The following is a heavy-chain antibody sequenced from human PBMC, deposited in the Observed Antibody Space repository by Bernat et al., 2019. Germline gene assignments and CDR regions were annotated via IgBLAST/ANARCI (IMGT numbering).Heavy chain of an antibody. J-gene: IGHJ5*02. D-gene: IGHD2-8*02. CDR2: IWYDGSNK. V-gene: IGHV3-33*01. CDR3: ARDNVLVVYARPHNWFDP. Sequence: QVQLVESGGGVVQPGRSLRLSCAASGFTFSSYGMHWVRQAPGKGLEWVAVIWYDGSNKYYADSVKGRFTISRDNSKNTLYLKMNSLRAEDTAVYYCARDNVLVVYARPHNWFDPWGQGTLVTVSS. CDR1: GFTFSSYG.